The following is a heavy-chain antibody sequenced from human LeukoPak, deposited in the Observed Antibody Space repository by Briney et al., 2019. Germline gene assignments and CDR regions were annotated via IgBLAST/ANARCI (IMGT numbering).Heavy chain of an antibody. J-gene: IGHJ5*02. CDR1: GGSISSGDYY. Sequence: PSETLSLTCTVSGGSISSGDYYWSWIRQPPGKGLEWIGYIYYSGSTCYNPSLKSRVTISVDTSKNQFSLKLSSVTAADTAVYYCARGGETIVVVPAAIENNWFGPWGQGTLVTVSS. D-gene: IGHD2-2*01. CDR3: ARGGETIVVVPAAIENNWFGP. V-gene: IGHV4-30-4*08. CDR2: IYYSGST.